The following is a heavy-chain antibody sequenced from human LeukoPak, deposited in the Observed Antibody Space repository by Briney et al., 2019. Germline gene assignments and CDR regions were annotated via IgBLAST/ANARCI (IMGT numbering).Heavy chain of an antibody. CDR3: ARVRSKEYYDILTGYYPDY. V-gene: IGHV3-7*01. CDR1: GFTLSSYW. D-gene: IGHD3-9*01. Sequence: GGSLRLSCAASGFTLSSYWMSWVRQAPGKGLEWVANIKQDGSEKYYVDSVKGRFTISRDNAKNSLYLQMNSLRAEDTAVYYCARVRSKEYYDILTGYYPDYWGQGTLVTVSS. J-gene: IGHJ4*02. CDR2: IKQDGSEK.